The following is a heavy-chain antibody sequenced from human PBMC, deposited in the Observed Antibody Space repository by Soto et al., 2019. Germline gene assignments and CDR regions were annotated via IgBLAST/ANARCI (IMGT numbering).Heavy chain of an antibody. CDR3: VRDGAVAGNINFDF. Sequence: PSGPLSLTCTVSGGSISTYYWNWIRQSAGKGLEWIGRVYISGSTNYHPSLKSRVAMSVDTSNNQFSLKVTSVTAADTAVYYCVRDGAVAGNINFDFWGQGTLVTVSS. D-gene: IGHD6-19*01. J-gene: IGHJ4*02. CDR1: GGSISTYY. CDR2: VYISGST. V-gene: IGHV4-4*07.